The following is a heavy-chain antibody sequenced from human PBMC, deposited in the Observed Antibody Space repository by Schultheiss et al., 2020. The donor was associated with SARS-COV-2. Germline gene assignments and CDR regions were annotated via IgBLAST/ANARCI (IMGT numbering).Heavy chain of an antibody. CDR1: GGSISSYY. CDR3: VRNDYSRYNLNQNDAFDI. Sequence: SETLSLTCTVSGGSISSYYWSWIRQPAGKGLEWIGRIYTSGSTNYNPSLKSRVTISVDTSKNQFSLRLTSVTAADTAIYYCVRNDYSRYNLNQNDAFDIWGQGTVGTVSS. CDR2: IYTSGST. V-gene: IGHV4-4*07. J-gene: IGHJ3*02. D-gene: IGHD4-11*01.